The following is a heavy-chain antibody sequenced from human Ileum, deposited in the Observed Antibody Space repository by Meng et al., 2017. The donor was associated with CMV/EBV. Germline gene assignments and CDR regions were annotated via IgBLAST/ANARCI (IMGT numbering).Heavy chain of an antibody. J-gene: IGHJ4*02. CDR1: GGSISSSSYY. Sequence: LQLQESGPGLGKPSEALPPTCTVSGGSISSSSYYWGWIRQPPGQGLEWIGSIYYSGSTYYNPSLKSRVTISVDTSKNQFSLKLSSVTAADTAVYYCARDEWNSSWPTVRVFDYWGQGTLATVSS. D-gene: IGHD6-13*01. CDR3: ARDEWNSSWPTVRVFDY. V-gene: IGHV4-39*07. CDR2: IYYSGST.